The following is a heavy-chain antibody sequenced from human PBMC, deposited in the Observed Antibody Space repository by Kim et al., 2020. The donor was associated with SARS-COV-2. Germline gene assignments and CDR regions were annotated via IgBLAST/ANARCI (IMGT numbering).Heavy chain of an antibody. V-gene: IGHV3-30*01. J-gene: IGHJ4*02. Sequence: DSVKGRFTISRDNSKNTLYLQMNSLRAEDTAVYYCARDRTIGGVIAYFDYWGQGTLVTVSS. CDR3: ARDRTIGGVIAYFDY. D-gene: IGHD3-16*02.